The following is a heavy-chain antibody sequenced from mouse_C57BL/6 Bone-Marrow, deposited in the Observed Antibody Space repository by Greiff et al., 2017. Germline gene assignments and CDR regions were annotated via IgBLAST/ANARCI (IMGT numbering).Heavy chain of an antibody. V-gene: IGHV1-15*01. CDR3: TRGPRFAY. CDR1: GYTFTDYE. J-gene: IGHJ3*01. Sequence: QVQLKQPGAELVRPGASVTLSCKASGYTFTDYEMHWVKQTPVHGLEWIGAIDPETGGTAYNQKFKGKAILTADKSSSTAYMELRSLTSEDSAVYYCTRGPRFAYWGQGTLVTVSA. CDR2: IDPETGGT.